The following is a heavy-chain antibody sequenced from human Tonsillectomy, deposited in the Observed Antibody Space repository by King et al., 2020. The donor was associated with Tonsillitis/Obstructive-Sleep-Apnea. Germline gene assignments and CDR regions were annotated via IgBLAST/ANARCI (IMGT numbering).Heavy chain of an antibody. CDR3: ARVLWYGDRSGIDY. V-gene: IGHV3-48*02. D-gene: IGHD4-17*01. Sequence: DVQLVESGGGLVQPGGSLRLSCAASGFTFRSYSMKWVRQAPGKGLEGVSCISSKRSTKFYADFVNGRFTISRDNGENSLYLQMNSLRDEDTAVYYCARVLWYGDRSGIDYWGQGTLVTVSS. CDR1: GFTFRSYS. CDR2: ISSKRSTK. J-gene: IGHJ4*02.